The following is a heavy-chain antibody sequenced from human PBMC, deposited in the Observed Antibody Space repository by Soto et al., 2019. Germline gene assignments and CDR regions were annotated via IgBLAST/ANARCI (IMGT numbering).Heavy chain of an antibody. V-gene: IGHV4-30-4*01. Sequence: SETLSLTCTVSGGSISSGDYYWSWIRQPPGKGLEWIGYIYYSGSTYYNPSLKSRVTRSLDTSKNQFSLKLSSVTASDTAVYYFASVCSSTAVDPYDYWGQGTLVTVSS. J-gene: IGHJ4*02. CDR2: IYYSGST. D-gene: IGHD3-10*02. CDR3: ASVCSSTAVDPYDY. CDR1: GGSISSGDYY.